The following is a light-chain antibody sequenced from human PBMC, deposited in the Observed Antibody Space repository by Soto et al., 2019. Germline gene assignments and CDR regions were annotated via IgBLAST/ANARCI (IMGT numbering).Light chain of an antibody. V-gene: IGLV2-23*01. J-gene: IGLJ1*01. CDR2: EGT. CDR1: SSVVGSYNL. CDR3: CSYAGSSFYD. Sequence: QSALTQPASVSGSPGQSITISCTGTSSVVGSYNLVSWYQQHPGKAPKLMIYEGTKRPSGVSNRFSGSKSGDTASLTISGLQAEDEADYYCCSYAGSSFYDFGTGTKVTVL.